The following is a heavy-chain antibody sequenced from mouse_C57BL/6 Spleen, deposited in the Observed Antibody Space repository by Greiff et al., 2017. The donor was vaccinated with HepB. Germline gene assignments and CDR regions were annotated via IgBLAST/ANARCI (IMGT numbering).Heavy chain of an antibody. CDR1: GYAFSSSW. CDR2: IYPGDGDT. Sequence: QVQLKESGPELVKPGASVKISCKASGYAFSSSWMNWVKQRPGKGLEWIGRIYPGDGDTNYNGKFKGKATLTADKSSSTAYMQLSSLTSEDSAVYFCARLGTAQYFDYWGQGTTLTVSS. D-gene: IGHD3-2*02. V-gene: IGHV1-82*01. CDR3: ARLGTAQYFDY. J-gene: IGHJ2*01.